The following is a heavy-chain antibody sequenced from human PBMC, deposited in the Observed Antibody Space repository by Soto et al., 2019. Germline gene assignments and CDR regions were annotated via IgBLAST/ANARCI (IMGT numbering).Heavy chain of an antibody. V-gene: IGHV4-34*01. CDR3: ARSGDNRGSYRLLGNAFAFDI. J-gene: IGHJ3*02. CDR1: GGSFSGYY. Sequence: SETLSLTCAVYGGSFSGYYWSWIRQPPGKGLEWIGEINHSGSTNYNPPLKSRVTISVDTSKNQFSLKLSSVTAADTAVYYCARSGDNRGSYRLLGNAFAFDIWGQGTMVTVSS. D-gene: IGHD3-16*02. CDR2: INHSGST.